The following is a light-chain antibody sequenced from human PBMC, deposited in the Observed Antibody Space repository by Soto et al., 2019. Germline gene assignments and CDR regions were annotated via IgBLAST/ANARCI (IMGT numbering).Light chain of an antibody. CDR3: HQYHTSPDT. Sequence: DIVKTQSPDSLAVSLGERATINCKSSQSVLYSLDNRNYLAWYQQKPGQPPKLLIYWASTRESGVPDRFSGSGSGTDFTLTISSLQAEDVAVYYCHQYHTSPDTFGQGTKLEIK. CDR1: QSVLYSLDNRNY. CDR2: WAS. J-gene: IGKJ2*01. V-gene: IGKV4-1*01.